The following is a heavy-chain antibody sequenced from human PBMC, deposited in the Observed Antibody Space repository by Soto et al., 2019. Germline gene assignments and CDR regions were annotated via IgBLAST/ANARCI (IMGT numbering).Heavy chain of an antibody. CDR2: INPNSGGT. D-gene: IGHD1-26*01. CDR1: GYTFTAYY. CDR3: ARDRCTSESCYARLDD. Sequence: ASVKVSCKASGYTFTAYYVHWVRQAPGQGLEWMGWINPNSGGTNYAQKFQGEFTMTSDTSISTAYMELSSLRSDDTAVYYCARDRCTSESCYARLDDWGQGTLV. V-gene: IGHV1-2*02. J-gene: IGHJ4*02.